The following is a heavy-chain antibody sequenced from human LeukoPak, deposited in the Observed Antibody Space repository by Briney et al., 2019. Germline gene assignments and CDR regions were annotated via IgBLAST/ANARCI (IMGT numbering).Heavy chain of an antibody. Sequence: GGTLRLSCAASGFTFSSYGMQWVRHAPAKGLEGVAVISYDGSNKYYADSVKGRFTISRDNSKNTLYLQMNSLRAEDTAVYYCAKDRGSGYFRQPDYWGQGTLVTVSS. CDR3: AKDRGSGYFRQPDY. CDR2: ISYDGSNK. D-gene: IGHD3-3*01. J-gene: IGHJ4*02. V-gene: IGHV3-30*18. CDR1: GFTFSSYG.